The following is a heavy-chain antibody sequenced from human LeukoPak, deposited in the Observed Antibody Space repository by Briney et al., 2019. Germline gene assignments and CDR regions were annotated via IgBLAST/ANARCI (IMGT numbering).Heavy chain of an antibody. J-gene: IGHJ4*02. V-gene: IGHV3-11*01. CDR3: AREIVAGNFDS. CDR2: IGLSDAIE. CDR1: GFSLNDYF. D-gene: IGHD6-19*01. Sequence: GGSLRLSCAASGFSLNDYFMSWTRQAPGKGLEWVADIGLSDAIESYGDSVKGRFTISRDIAKNSLYRQLNTLRAEDTAVYYCAREIVAGNFDSWGQGTLVTVSS.